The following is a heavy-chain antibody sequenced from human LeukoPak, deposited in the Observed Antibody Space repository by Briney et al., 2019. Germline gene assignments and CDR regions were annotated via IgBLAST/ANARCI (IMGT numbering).Heavy chain of an antibody. CDR2: ISSSSSYI. Sequence: GTLRLSCAASGFTFSSYSMNYVRQAPGMRLEWVSSISSSSSYIYYAASVKGRFTIPRDNAKNSLYLQMNSLRAEDTAVYYCARGKIAVAGTGDYWGQGTLVTVSS. CDR3: ARGKIAVAGTGDY. J-gene: IGHJ4*02. CDR1: GFTFSSYS. D-gene: IGHD6-19*01. V-gene: IGHV3-21*01.